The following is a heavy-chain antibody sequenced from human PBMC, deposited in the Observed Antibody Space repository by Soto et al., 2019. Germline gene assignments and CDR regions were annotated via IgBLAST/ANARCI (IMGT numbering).Heavy chain of an antibody. CDR1: GGSISSYY. Sequence: SETLSLTCTVSGGSISSYYWSWIRQPPGKGLEWIGYIYYSGSSNYNPSLKSRVTISVDTSKNQFSLKLNSVTAADTAVSYCARYYCTSTTCYYFVYWSQGTLVTVSS. V-gene: IGHV4-59*01. J-gene: IGHJ4*02. CDR2: IYYSGSS. D-gene: IGHD2-2*01. CDR3: ARYYCTSTTCYYFVY.